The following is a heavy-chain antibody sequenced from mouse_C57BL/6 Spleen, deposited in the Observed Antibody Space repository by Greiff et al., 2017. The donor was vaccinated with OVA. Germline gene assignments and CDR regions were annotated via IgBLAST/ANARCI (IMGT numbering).Heavy chain of an antibody. Sequence: QVQLQQPGAELVRPGSSVKLSCKASGYTFTSYWMHWVKQSPIQGLEWIGNINPSDSETPYNQKFKDKATLTVDKSSSTAYMQLSSLTSADSAVYDCERRADQAGYFDYWGQGTTLTVSS. CDR2: INPSDSET. V-gene: IGHV1-52*01. J-gene: IGHJ2*01. CDR1: GYTFTSYW. CDR3: ERRADQAGYFDY. D-gene: IGHD3-2*02.